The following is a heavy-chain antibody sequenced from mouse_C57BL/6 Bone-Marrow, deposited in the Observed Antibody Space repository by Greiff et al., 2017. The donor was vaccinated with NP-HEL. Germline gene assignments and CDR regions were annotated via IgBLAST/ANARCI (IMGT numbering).Heavy chain of an antibody. Sequence: VQLQQPGAELVMPGASVKLSCKASGYTFTSYWMHWVKQRPGQGLEWIGEIDTSDSYTNYNQNFKGKSTLTVDTSSSTAYMQLSSLTSEVSAVYYCARGGYLLWLQRHYSFDYWGQGTTLTVSS. D-gene: IGHD2-2*01. V-gene: IGHV1-69*01. J-gene: IGHJ2*01. CDR3: ARGGYLLWLQRHYSFDY. CDR2: IDTSDSYT. CDR1: GYTFTSYW.